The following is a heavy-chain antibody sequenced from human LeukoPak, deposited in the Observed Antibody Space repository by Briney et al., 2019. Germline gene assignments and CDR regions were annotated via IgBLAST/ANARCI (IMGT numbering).Heavy chain of an antibody. V-gene: IGHV3-21*01. CDR2: ISSGSTYM. J-gene: IGHJ3*02. D-gene: IGHD6-6*01. CDR3: GRVGGRSKAAKGDAFDI. CDR1: GFTFSSYS. Sequence: PGGSLRPSCAASGFTFSSYSMNWVRQAPGKGLEWVSSISSGSTYMYYADSVKGRFTISRDNAQNSMYLQMNSLRAEDTAVYYCGRVGGRSKAAKGDAFDIWGQGTMVTVSS.